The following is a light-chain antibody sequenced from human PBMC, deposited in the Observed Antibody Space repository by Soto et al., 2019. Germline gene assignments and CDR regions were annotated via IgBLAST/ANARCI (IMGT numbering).Light chain of an antibody. Sequence: DIVINQPPDSLAVSLGERASINCKTRQRVLKSSNNKNYLAWYQQKPGEPTKLLIYWASTRECGVPDRFSGRGSGTDFTLTIRRLQGEDVAVYYCQQYYSTPPWTFGQGTKVEIK. CDR3: QQYYSTPPWT. J-gene: IGKJ1*01. CDR2: WAS. V-gene: IGKV4-1*01. CDR1: QRVLKSSNNKNY.